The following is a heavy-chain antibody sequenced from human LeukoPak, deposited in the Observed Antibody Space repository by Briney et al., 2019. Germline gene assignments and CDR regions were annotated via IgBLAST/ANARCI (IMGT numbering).Heavy chain of an antibody. J-gene: IGHJ4*02. CDR3: ARVQIITMDPDY. Sequence: SKTLSLTCAVSGGSISSGGYSWSWIRQPPGKGLEWIGYIYHSGSTYYNPSLKSRVTISVDRSKNQFSLKLSSVTAADTAVYYCARVQIITMDPDYWGQGTLVTVSS. CDR2: IYHSGST. V-gene: IGHV4-30-2*01. D-gene: IGHD3-10*01. CDR1: GGSISSGGYS.